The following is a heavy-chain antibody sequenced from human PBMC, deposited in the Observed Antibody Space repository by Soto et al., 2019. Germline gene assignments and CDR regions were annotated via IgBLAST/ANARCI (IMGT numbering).Heavy chain of an antibody. CDR3: AKDTREIYSTSCALDY. Sequence: PGGSLRLSCAASGFTFSDYYMSWIRQAPGKGLEWVSYISSSGSTIYYADSVKGRFTISRDNAKNSLYLQMNSLRAEDTALYYCAKDTREIYSTSCALDYWGQGTLVTVS. J-gene: IGHJ4*02. CDR2: ISSSGSTI. D-gene: IGHD2-2*01. CDR1: GFTFSDYY. V-gene: IGHV3-11*01.